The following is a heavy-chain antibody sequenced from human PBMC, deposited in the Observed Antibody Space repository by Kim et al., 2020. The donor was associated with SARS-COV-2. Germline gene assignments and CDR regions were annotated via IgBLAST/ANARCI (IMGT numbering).Heavy chain of an antibody. D-gene: IGHD3-3*01. CDR2: IWYVGSNK. V-gene: IGHV3-33*01. Sequence: GGSLRLSCAASGFTFSSYGMHWVRQAPGKGLEWVAVIWYVGSNKYYADSVKGRFTISRDNSKNTLYLQMNSLRAEDTAVYYCAREAEEWLFLGAKPYYY. CDR3: AREAEEWLFLGAKPYYY. J-gene: IGHJ6*01. CDR1: GFTFSSYG.